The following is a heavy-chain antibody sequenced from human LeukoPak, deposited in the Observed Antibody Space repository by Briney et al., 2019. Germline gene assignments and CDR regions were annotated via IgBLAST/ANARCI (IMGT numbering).Heavy chain of an antibody. CDR3: ARGAYSSSWYGYYGMDV. D-gene: IGHD6-13*01. V-gene: IGHV3-11*01. CDR2: ISSSGSTI. CDR1: GFTFSDYY. J-gene: IGHJ6*02. Sequence: PGGSLRLSCAASGFTFSDYYMSWIRQAPGKGLEWVSYISSSGSTIYYADSVKGRFTISRDNAKNSLYLQMNSPRAEDTAVYYCARGAYSSSWYGYYGMDVWGQGTTVTVSS.